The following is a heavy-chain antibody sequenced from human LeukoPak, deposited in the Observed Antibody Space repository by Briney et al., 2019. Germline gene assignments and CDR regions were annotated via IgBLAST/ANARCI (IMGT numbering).Heavy chain of an antibody. Sequence: PGRSLRLSCAASGFTFNSYGIHWVRQAPGKGLEWVAFISYDGSNKYYADSVKGRFTISRDNSKNTVYLQMNSLRSEDTAVYYCAKGGGPYHLPTDYWGQGTLVTVSS. V-gene: IGHV3-30*18. J-gene: IGHJ4*02. CDR2: ISYDGSNK. CDR3: AKGGGPYHLPTDY. D-gene: IGHD2-2*01. CDR1: GFTFNSYG.